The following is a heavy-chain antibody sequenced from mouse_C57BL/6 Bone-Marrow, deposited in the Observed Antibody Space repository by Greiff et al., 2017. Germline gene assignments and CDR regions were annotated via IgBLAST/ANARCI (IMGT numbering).Heavy chain of an antibody. CDR1: GYTFTSYW. CDR2: INPSSGYT. Sequence: QVQLKESGAELAKPGASVKLSCKVSGYTFTSYWMHWVKQRPGQGLEWIGYINPSSGYTKYNQKFKDKATLTADNSSSTAYMQLSSLTYEDSAVYYCASGYYPPWFAYWGQGTLVTVSA. V-gene: IGHV1-7*01. D-gene: IGHD2-3*01. CDR3: ASGYYPPWFAY. J-gene: IGHJ3*01.